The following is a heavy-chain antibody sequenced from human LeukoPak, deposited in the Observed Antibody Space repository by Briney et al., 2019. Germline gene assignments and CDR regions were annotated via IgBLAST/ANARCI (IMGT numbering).Heavy chain of an antibody. CDR2: INHSGST. V-gene: IGHV4-34*01. CDR3: ARVTSVRSIAARLVWFDP. D-gene: IGHD6-6*01. CDR1: GGSFSGYY. Sequence: SETLSLTCAVYGGSFSGYYWSWIRQPPGKGLEWIGEINHSGSTNYNPSLKSRVTISVDTSKNQFSLKLSSVTAADTAVYYCARVTSVRSIAARLVWFDPWGQGTLVTVSS. J-gene: IGHJ5*02.